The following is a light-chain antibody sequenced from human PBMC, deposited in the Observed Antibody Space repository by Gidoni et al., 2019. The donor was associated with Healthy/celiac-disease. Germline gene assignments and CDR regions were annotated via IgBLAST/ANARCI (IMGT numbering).Light chain of an antibody. V-gene: IGKV1-39*01. CDR3: QQSYSTPYT. CDR2: AAS. J-gene: IGKJ2*01. Sequence: DMQMTQSPSSLHASVGASVNITCRASHSISSYLDWYQQKPGKAPKLLIYAASSLQSGVPSSFSGSGSGTDFTLTISSLQPEAFATYYCQQSYSTPYTFGQGTKLEIK. CDR1: HSISSY.